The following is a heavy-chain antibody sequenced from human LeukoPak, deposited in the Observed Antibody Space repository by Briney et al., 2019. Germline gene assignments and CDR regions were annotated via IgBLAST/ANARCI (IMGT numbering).Heavy chain of an antibody. CDR1: GGSFSGYY. D-gene: IGHD3-10*01. Sequence: SETLSLTCAVYGGSFSGYYWSWIRQPPGKGLEWIGEINHSGSTNYNPSLKSRVTISVDTSKNQFSLKLSSVTAADTAVYYCARARVGVRGVIPPGYYYGMDVWGKGTTVTVSS. CDR3: ARARVGVRGVIPPGYYYGMDV. CDR2: INHSGST. J-gene: IGHJ6*04. V-gene: IGHV4-34*01.